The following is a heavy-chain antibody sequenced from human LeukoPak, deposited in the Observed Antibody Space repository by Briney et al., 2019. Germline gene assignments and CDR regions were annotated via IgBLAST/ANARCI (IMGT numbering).Heavy chain of an antibody. V-gene: IGHV1-69*06. Sequence: GASVKGSCKASGGTLNSYVISWVREAPGQGLEWMGGIIPITGTTNYAQKFQGRVTITADKSTSTAYMELSSLRSEDTAVYYCATLCCGSYYMDVWGKGTTVTVSS. J-gene: IGHJ6*03. CDR2: IIPITGTT. CDR1: GGTLNSYV. D-gene: IGHD2-15*01. CDR3: ATLCCGSYYMDV.